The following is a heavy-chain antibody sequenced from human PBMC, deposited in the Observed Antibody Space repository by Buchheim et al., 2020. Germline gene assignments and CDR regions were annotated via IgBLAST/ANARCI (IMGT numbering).Heavy chain of an antibody. Sequence: QVQLQESGPGLVKPSETLSLTCTVSGGSISTYYWSWIRQPPGKGLEWIGYIYYSGSTNYNPSLTSRVTISVDTSKNQFSLKLSSVTAADTAMYYCTRADPAADTVFDYWGQGTL. V-gene: IGHV4-59*01. CDR1: GGSISTYY. D-gene: IGHD6-13*01. J-gene: IGHJ4*02. CDR3: TRADPAADTVFDY. CDR2: IYYSGST.